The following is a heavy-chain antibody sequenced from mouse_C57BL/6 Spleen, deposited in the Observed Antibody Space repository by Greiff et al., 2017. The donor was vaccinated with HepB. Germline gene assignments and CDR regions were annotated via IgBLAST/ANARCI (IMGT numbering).Heavy chain of an antibody. D-gene: IGHD1-1*01. CDR2: INPNYGTT. J-gene: IGHJ1*03. V-gene: IGHV1-39*01. Sequence: EVQLQQSGPELVKPGASVKISCKASGYSFTDYNMNWVKQSNGKSLEWIGVINPNYGTTSYNQKFKGKATLTVDQSSSTAYMQLNSLTSEDSAVYYCARSLITTVVAPYWYFDVWGTGTTVTVSS. CDR3: ARSLITTVVAPYWYFDV. CDR1: GYSFTDYN.